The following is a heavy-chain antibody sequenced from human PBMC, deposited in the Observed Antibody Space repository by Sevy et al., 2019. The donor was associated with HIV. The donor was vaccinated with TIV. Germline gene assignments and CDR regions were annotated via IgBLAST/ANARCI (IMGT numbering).Heavy chain of an antibody. Sequence: SETLSLTCTVSGGSISSGGYYWSWIRQHPGKGLEWIGYIYYSGSTYYNPSLKSRVTISVDTSKNQFSLKLSFVTAADTAVYYCARDLRVGDYYDRSGYYYPGAFDIWGQGTMVTVSS. CDR3: ARDLRVGDYYDRSGYYYPGAFDI. V-gene: IGHV4-31*03. CDR1: GGSISSGGYY. D-gene: IGHD3-22*01. J-gene: IGHJ3*02. CDR2: IYYSGST.